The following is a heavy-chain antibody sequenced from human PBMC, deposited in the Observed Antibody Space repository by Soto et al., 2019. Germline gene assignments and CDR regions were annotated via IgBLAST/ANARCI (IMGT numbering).Heavy chain of an antibody. J-gene: IGHJ4*02. CDR3: TTEITIFGVVTVDY. CDR2: IKSKTDGGTT. Sequence: GGSLRLSCAASGFTFSNAWMSWVRQAPGKGLEWVGRIKSKTDGGTTDYAAPVKGRFTISRDDSKNTLYLQMNSLKTEDTAVYYCTTEITIFGVVTVDYWGQGTLVTVSS. D-gene: IGHD3-3*01. V-gene: IGHV3-15*01. CDR1: GFTFSNAW.